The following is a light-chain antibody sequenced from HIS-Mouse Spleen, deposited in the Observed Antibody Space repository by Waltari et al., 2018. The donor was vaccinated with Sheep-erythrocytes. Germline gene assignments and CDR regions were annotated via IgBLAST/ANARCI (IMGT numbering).Light chain of an antibody. CDR1: KLGDKY. V-gene: IGLV3-1*01. CDR3: QAWDSSTVV. CDR2: QDR. Sequence: SYELTQPPSVSVSPGQTASITCPGDKLGDKYACWYQQKPSHSPVLVIYQDRKRPSGIPERFSGSNSGNTATLTISGTQAMDEADYYCQAWDSSTVVFGGGTKLTVL. J-gene: IGLJ2*01.